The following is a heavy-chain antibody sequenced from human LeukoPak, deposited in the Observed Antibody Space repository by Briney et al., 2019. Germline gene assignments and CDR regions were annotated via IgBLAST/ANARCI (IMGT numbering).Heavy chain of an antibody. V-gene: IGHV3-23*01. J-gene: IGHJ4*02. Sequence: GGSLRLSCAASGFSLSSHWMRWVRQAPGKGLEWVSAISGSGGSTYYADSVKGRFTISRDNSKNTLYLQMNSLRAEDTAVYYCAKIFHGDYYYFDYWGQGTLVTVSS. CDR1: GFSLSSHW. CDR3: AKIFHGDYYYFDY. D-gene: IGHD4-17*01. CDR2: ISGSGGST.